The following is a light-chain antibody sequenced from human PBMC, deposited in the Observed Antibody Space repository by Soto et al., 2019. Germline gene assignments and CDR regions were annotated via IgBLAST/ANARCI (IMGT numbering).Light chain of an antibody. CDR3: QQYNNWPLT. V-gene: IGKV3-15*01. Sequence: EIVMTLSPATLSVSPGERATLSCRASQSVNKNLAWYQQKPGQAPRLLIYGASARATGIPARFSGSGSGTEFTLTISSLQSEDFVVYYCQQYNNWPLTFGGGTKVEIK. CDR1: QSVNKN. CDR2: GAS. J-gene: IGKJ4*01.